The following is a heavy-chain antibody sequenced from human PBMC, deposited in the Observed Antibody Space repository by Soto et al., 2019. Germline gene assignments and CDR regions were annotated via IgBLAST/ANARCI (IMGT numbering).Heavy chain of an antibody. CDR3: ARDNTYYYGSADAFDI. CDR2: IIPIFGTA. Sequence: QVQLVQSGAEVKKPGSSVKVSCKASGGTFSSYAISWVRQAPGQGLEWMGGIIPIFGTANYAQKFQGRVTITADDSTSTAYMELSSLRSEDTAVYYCARDNTYYYGSADAFDIWGQGTMVTVSS. D-gene: IGHD3-10*01. V-gene: IGHV1-69*01. CDR1: GGTFSSYA. J-gene: IGHJ3*02.